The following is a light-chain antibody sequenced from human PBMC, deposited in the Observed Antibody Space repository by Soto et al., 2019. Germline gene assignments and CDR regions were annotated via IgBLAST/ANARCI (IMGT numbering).Light chain of an antibody. CDR2: YDS. V-gene: IGLV3-21*04. Sequence: SYELTQPPSVSVAPEKTATITCWGANIGITAVHWYQQKPGQAPLLVVYYDSDRPSGIPERFSGSTSGNTATLTISRVEAGDEADYYCQLWNSSSDQGGFGGGTQLTVV. CDR3: QLWNSSSDQGG. J-gene: IGLJ2*01. CDR1: NIGITA.